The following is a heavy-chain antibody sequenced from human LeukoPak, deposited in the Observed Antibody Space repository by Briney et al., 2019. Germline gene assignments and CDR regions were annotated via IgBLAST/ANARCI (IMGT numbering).Heavy chain of an antibody. D-gene: IGHD6-19*01. Sequence: GGSLRLSCAASGFTFSSYSMNWVRQAPGKGREGVSSISSSSSYIYYADSVKGRFTISRDNAKNSLYLQMNSLRAEDTAVYYCARDRPTYSSGWYERDYWGQGTLVTVSS. CDR3: ARDRPTYSSGWYERDY. CDR1: GFTFSSYS. V-gene: IGHV3-21*01. J-gene: IGHJ4*02. CDR2: ISSSSSYI.